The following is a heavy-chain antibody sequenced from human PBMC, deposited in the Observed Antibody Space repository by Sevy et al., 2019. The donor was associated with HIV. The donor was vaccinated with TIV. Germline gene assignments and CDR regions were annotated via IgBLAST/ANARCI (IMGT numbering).Heavy chain of an antibody. CDR2: INGRGEST. CDR3: ARPSPRIAAAASAFYDN. D-gene: IGHD6-13*01. CDR1: GYSFSSYA. Sequence: GGSLRLSCVVSGYSFSSYAISWVRQAPGKGLEWVSTINGRGESTYYADSVKGRFTISRDNPKNTLFLQMINLRVDDTAIDYCARPSPRIAAAASAFYDNWGQGTLVTVSS. J-gene: IGHJ4*02. V-gene: IGHV3-23*01.